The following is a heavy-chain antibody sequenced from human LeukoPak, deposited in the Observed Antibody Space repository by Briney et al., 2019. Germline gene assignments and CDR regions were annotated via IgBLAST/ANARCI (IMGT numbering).Heavy chain of an antibody. V-gene: IGHV3-74*01. J-gene: IGHJ4*02. CDR1: GFTFRSYL. CDR2: VNTDGSNT. Sequence: AGGSLRLSCVTSGFTFRSYLMNWVRQAPGKGLVWVSRVNTDGSNTKYADSVKGRFTISRDNAKNTLYLKMNNLRDEDTAVYYCAREPTTTGGGYWGQGTLVTVSS. D-gene: IGHD1-1*01. CDR3: AREPTTTGGGY.